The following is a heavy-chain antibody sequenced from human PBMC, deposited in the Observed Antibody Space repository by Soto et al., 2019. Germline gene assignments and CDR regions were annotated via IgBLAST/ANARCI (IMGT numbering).Heavy chain of an antibody. CDR3: ARAEAAGPDWFDP. J-gene: IGHJ5*02. Sequence: QVQLVQSGAEVKKPGSSVKVSCKASGGTFSSYAISWVRQAPGQGLEWMGGIIPIFGTANYAQKFQGRVTIPADESTSTAYMGLSSLRSEDTAVYYCARAEAAGPDWFDPWGQGTLVTVSS. V-gene: IGHV1-69*12. CDR1: GGTFSSYA. D-gene: IGHD6-13*01. CDR2: IIPIFGTA.